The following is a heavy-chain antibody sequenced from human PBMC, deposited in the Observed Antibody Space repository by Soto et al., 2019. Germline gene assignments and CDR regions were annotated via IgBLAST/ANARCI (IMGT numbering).Heavy chain of an antibody. CDR1: GVSISSYF. CDR3: ARIGGYHGPLDY. D-gene: IGHD6-25*01. Sequence: KTSETLSLTCSVSGVSISSYFWSWIRQAPGRGLEWIGYTYHRGSTNYSPSLKSRVAISLGTSENQFSLKVNSVTAADTAVYYCARIGGYHGPLDYWGQGTPVTVSS. CDR2: TYHRGST. J-gene: IGHJ4*02. V-gene: IGHV4-59*01.